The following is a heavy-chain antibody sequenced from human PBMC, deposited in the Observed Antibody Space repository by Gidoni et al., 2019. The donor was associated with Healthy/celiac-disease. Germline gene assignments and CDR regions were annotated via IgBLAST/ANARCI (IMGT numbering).Heavy chain of an antibody. V-gene: IGHV3-30-3*01. Sequence: QVQLVESGGGVVQPGRSLRLPCAASGFTFCSYAMHWVRQAPGKGLEWVAFISYYGSNKYYADSVKGRFTISRDNSKNTLYLQMNSLRAEDTAVYYCAGGVTADYWGQGTLVTVSS. CDR1: GFTFCSYA. J-gene: IGHJ4*02. CDR3: AGGVTADY. CDR2: ISYYGSNK. D-gene: IGHD2-21*02.